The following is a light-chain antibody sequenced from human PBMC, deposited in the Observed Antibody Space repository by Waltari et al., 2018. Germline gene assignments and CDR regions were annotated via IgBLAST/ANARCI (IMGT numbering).Light chain of an antibody. CDR1: QRRSMF. CDR3: QQTYSTHLT. V-gene: IGKV1-39*01. J-gene: IGKJ4*01. CDR2: GAS. Sequence: DIQLTQSPPSLSASVGDRVTITCRARQRRSMFLNWYQQKPGKAPNLLIYGASSLQRGVPSRFSGSGSGTDFTLTISSLHPEDFATYYCQQTYSTHLTFGGGTK.